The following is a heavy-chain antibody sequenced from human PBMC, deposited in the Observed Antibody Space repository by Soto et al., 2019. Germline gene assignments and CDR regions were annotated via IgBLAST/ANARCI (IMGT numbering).Heavy chain of an antibody. CDR3: ARVDYGDVYYYYGMDV. V-gene: IGHV4-31*03. J-gene: IGHJ6*02. CDR2: IYYSGST. D-gene: IGHD4-17*01. CDR1: GGSISSGGYY. Sequence: SETLSLTCTVSGGSISSGGYYWSWIRQHPGKGLEWIGYIYYSGSTYYNPSLKSRVTISVDTSKNQFSQKLSSVTAADTAVYYRARVDYGDVYYYYGMDVWGQGTTVTVSS.